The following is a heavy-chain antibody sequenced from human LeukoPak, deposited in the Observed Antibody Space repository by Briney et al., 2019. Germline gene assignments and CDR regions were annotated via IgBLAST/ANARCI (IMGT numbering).Heavy chain of an antibody. J-gene: IGHJ3*02. CDR3: ATRRDAYNDAFNI. CDR1: GGSISSSDYY. D-gene: IGHD5-24*01. V-gene: IGHV4-39*01. Sequence: SETLSLTCTVSGGSISSSDYYWGWIRQPPGKGLEWIGSIYYSGTTYYNPSLKSRVTISVVTSKNQFSLKLSSVTASDTAVYYRATRRDAYNDAFNIWGQGTMVTVSS. CDR2: IYYSGTT.